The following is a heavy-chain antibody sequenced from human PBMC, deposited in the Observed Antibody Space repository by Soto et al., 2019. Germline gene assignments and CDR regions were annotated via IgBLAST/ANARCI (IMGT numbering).Heavy chain of an antibody. CDR2: IHNDGSRT. D-gene: IGHD1-26*01. Sequence: EVQLVESGGGLVQPGESLRLSCAASGFTFSYDWMHWVRQTPGKGLLWVSHIHNDGSRTTYADSVKDRFTISRDNARNTVYLQMNSLRDDDTAVYYCARGDRGAFDLWGQGTAVTVSS. J-gene: IGHJ3*01. V-gene: IGHV3-74*03. CDR3: ARGDRGAFDL. CDR1: GFTFSYDW.